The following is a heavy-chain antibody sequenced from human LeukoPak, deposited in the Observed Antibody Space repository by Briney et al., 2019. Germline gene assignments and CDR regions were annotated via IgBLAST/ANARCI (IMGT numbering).Heavy chain of an antibody. Sequence: GGSLRLSCAASEFTFSSYTMNWVRQAPGKGLEWVSSISSNNNYIYYADSVKGRFTISRDNAKNSLYLQMNSLRAEDTAVYYCARARGLGGSYPPTDYWGQGTLVTVSS. CDR3: ARARGLGGSYPPTDY. CDR1: EFTFSSYT. CDR2: ISSNNNYI. D-gene: IGHD1-26*01. V-gene: IGHV3-21*01. J-gene: IGHJ4*02.